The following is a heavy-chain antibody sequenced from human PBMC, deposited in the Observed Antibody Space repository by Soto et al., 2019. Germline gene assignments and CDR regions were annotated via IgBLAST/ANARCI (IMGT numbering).Heavy chain of an antibody. CDR3: ARVCGGDCHYGMDV. V-gene: IGHV4-31*02. D-gene: IGHD2-21*02. Sequence: WTWIRQHPGKGLEWIGYTYYSGSTYYNPSLKSRVTISVDTSKNQFSLKLSSVTAADTAVYYCARVCGGDCHYGMDVWGQGTTVTVSS. J-gene: IGHJ6*02. CDR2: TYYSGST.